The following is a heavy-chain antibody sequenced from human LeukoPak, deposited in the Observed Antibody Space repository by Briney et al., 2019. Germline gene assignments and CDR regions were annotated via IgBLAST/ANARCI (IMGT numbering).Heavy chain of an antibody. V-gene: IGHV1-8*01. CDR1: GYSFTSYD. J-gene: IGHJ6*03. Sequence: SVTVSCKASGYSFTSYDINWVRQATGQGLEWMGWMNPNSGNTGYAQKFQGRVTMTKNTSITTAYMELSSLRSEDTAVYYCARALSWTTESYYYMDVWGKGTTVTVSS. CDR3: ARALSWTTESYYYMDV. D-gene: IGHD3/OR15-3a*01. CDR2: MNPNSGNT.